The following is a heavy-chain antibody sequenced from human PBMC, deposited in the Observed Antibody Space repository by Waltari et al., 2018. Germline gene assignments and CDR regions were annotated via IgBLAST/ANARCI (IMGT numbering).Heavy chain of an antibody. Sequence: QVQLVQSGAEAKKPGASVKVSCKASGYTFNSSDIHWVRQATGQGIEWMGWMNPNSGNTGYAQKFQGRVTMTRNTSISTAYMELSSLRSEDTAVYYCARARTMVRGVAFDPWGQGTLVTVSS. V-gene: IGHV1-8*01. CDR1: GYTFNSSD. CDR3: ARARTMVRGVAFDP. D-gene: IGHD3-10*01. J-gene: IGHJ5*02. CDR2: MNPNSGNT.